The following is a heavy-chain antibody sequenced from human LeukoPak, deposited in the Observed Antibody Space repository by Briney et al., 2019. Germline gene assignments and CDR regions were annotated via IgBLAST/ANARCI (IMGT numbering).Heavy chain of an antibody. CDR1: GFTFSSYA. CDR3: ARAGYCSSTSCPAGGFDY. Sequence: QTGGSLRLSCAASGFTFSSYAMHWVRQAASKGRGWVAVISYDGSNKYYADSVKGRFTISRDNSKNTLYLQMNSLRAEDTAVYYCARAGYCSSTSCPAGGFDYWGQGTLDTVSS. J-gene: IGHJ4*02. V-gene: IGHV3-30*01. D-gene: IGHD2-2*03. CDR2: ISYDGSNK.